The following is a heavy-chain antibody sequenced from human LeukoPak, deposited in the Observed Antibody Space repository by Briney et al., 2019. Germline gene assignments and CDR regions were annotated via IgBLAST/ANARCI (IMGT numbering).Heavy chain of an antibody. V-gene: IGHV3-21*01. CDR3: ARVAVSGPTGWFDS. CDR2: ISSSSSYI. CDR1: GFTFSSYS. D-gene: IGHD2-8*02. Sequence: TGGSLRLSCAASGFTFSSYSMNWVRQAPGKGLEWVSSISSSSSYIYYADSVKGRFTISRDNVDNVVYLQMNSLGAEDTAVYYCARVAVSGPTGWFDSWGQGTLVIVSS. J-gene: IGHJ5*01.